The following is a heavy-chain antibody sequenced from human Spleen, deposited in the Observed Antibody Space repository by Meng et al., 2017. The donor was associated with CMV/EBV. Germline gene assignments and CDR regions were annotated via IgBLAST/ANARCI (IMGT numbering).Heavy chain of an antibody. V-gene: IGHV5-51*01. CDR1: GFSFVAYW. CDR3: ARRGITMVRGVMFTPTPPDY. CDR2: IYPGDSDT. D-gene: IGHD3-10*01. J-gene: IGHJ4*02. Sequence: GGSLRLSCQASGFSFVAYWIGWVRQIPGKGLEWMGIIYPGDSDTRYSPSFQGQVTMSADKSISTAYLQWSSLKASDTAMYYCARRGITMVRGVMFTPTPPDYWGQGTLVTVSS.